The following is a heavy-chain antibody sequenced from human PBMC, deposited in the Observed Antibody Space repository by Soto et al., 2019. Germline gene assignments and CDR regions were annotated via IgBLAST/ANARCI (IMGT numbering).Heavy chain of an antibody. CDR1: GYTFTSYG. Sequence: ASVKVSCKASGYTFTSYGISWVRQAPGQGLEWMGWISNYNGYTNYTQKFQGRVTMTTDTSTSTAYMDLRSLRLDDTAVYYCARASAFSFYCSAYNCYFVYWGQGTQVTVSS. V-gene: IGHV1-18*01. J-gene: IGHJ4*02. CDR3: ARASAFSFYCSAYNCYFVY. D-gene: IGHD2-15*01. CDR2: ISNYNGYT.